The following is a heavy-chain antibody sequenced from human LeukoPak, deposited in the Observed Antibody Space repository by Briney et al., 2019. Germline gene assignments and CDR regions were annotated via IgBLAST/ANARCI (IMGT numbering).Heavy chain of an antibody. V-gene: IGHV3-74*01. CDR2: ISSDGSST. J-gene: IGHJ4*02. CDR3: ARARDSSGYYYFDY. D-gene: IGHD3-22*01. CDR1: GFTFSSYW. Sequence: GGSLRLSCVASGFTFSSYWMHWVRQTPGKGLVWVSRISSDGSSTSYADSVKGRFTISRDNAKNTLYLQMNSLRAEDTAVYYCARARDSSGYYYFDYWGQGTLVTVSS.